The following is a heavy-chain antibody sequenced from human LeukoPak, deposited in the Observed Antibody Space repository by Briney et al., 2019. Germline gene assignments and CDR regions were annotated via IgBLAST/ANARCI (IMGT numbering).Heavy chain of an antibody. J-gene: IGHJ4*02. CDR1: GFTFSSYA. CDR3: AAVMTTVTTGQGSIDY. Sequence: GGSLRLSCAASGFTFSSYAMSWVRQAPGKGLEWVSAISGSGGSTYYADSVKGRFTISRDNSKNTLYLQMNSLRAEDTAVYYCAAVMTTVTTGQGSIDYWGQGTLVTVSS. CDR2: ISGSGGST. V-gene: IGHV3-23*01. D-gene: IGHD4-11*01.